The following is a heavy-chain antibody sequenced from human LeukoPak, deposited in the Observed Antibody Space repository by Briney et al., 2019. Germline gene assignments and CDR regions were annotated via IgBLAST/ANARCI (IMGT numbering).Heavy chain of an antibody. Sequence: GGSLRLSCAASGFTFSSYNMNWVRQAPGKGLEWVANIKQDGSERNYVDTVKGRFIISRDSAKNLLYLQMNSLRVEDTAVYYCARENWAPYDWGQGTLVTVSS. V-gene: IGHV3-7*01. CDR3: ARENWAPYD. D-gene: IGHD3-3*01. CDR2: IKQDGSER. J-gene: IGHJ4*02. CDR1: GFTFSSYN.